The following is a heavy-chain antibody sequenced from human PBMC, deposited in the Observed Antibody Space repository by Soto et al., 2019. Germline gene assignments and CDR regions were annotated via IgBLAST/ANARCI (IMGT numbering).Heavy chain of an antibody. D-gene: IGHD6-19*01. J-gene: IGHJ4*02. V-gene: IGHV1-69*13. CDR2: IIPIFDTA. CDR1: GGTFSSYA. Sequence: SVKVSCKASGGTFSSYAISWVRQAPGQGLEWMGGIIPIFDTANYAQKFQGRVTITADESTSTAYMELSSLRSEDTAVYYCARDLSTIIAVAGTYQPGPFDYWGQGTLVTVSS. CDR3: ARDLSTIIAVAGTYQPGPFDY.